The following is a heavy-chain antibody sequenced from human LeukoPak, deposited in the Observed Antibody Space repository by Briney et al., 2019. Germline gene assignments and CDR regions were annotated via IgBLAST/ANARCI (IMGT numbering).Heavy chain of an antibody. CDR3: ARDIVEWLTIVKTQNWFDP. CDR2: IYTSGST. Sequence: PSQTLSLTCTVSGGSISSGNYYYSWIRQPAGKGLEWIGRIYTSGSTNYNPSLKSRVTMSVDTSKNQFSLKLSSVTAADTAVYYCARDIVEWLTIVKTQNWFDPWGQGTLVTVSS. D-gene: IGHD1-26*01. V-gene: IGHV4-61*02. CDR1: GGSISSGNYY. J-gene: IGHJ5*02.